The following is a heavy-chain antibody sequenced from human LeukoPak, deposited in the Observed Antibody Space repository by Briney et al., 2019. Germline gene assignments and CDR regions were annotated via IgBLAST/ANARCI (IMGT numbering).Heavy chain of an antibody. CDR1: GYTLTELS. V-gene: IGHV1-24*01. Sequence: ASVKVSCKVSGYTLTELSMHWVRQAPGKGLEWMGGFDPEDGETKYAQKFQGRVTMTEDTSTDTAYMELSSLRSEDTAAYYCASLSYYDYVWGSYRHKRTDYWGQGTLVTVSS. J-gene: IGHJ4*02. CDR3: ASLSYYDYVWGSYRHKRTDY. D-gene: IGHD3-16*02. CDR2: FDPEDGET.